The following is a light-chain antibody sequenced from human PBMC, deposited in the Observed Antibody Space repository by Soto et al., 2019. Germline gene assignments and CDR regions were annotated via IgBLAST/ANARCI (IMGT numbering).Light chain of an antibody. J-gene: IGKJ5*01. V-gene: IGKV3-11*01. CDR1: QSVSSY. CDR2: DAS. CDR3: QHYDTFPYT. Sequence: EIVLTQSPGTLSLSPGERATLSCRASQSVSSYLAWYQQKPGQAPRLLIYDASNRATGIPARFSGSGSGTEFTLTISSLRPDDFATYYCQHYDTFPYTFGQGTRLEIK.